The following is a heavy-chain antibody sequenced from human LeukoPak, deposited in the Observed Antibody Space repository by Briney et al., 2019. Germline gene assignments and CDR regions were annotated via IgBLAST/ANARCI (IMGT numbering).Heavy chain of an antibody. D-gene: IGHD1-26*01. CDR1: GGSISSSSYY. CDR3: ARHLVGATGYYFDY. CDR2: IYYSGST. J-gene: IGHJ4*02. Sequence: PSETLSLTCTVSGGSISSSSYYWGWIRQPPGKGLEWIGSIYYSGSTYYNPSLKSRVTISVDTSKNQFSLKLSSVTAADTAVYYCARHLVGATGYYFDYWGQGTLVTVSS. V-gene: IGHV4-39*01.